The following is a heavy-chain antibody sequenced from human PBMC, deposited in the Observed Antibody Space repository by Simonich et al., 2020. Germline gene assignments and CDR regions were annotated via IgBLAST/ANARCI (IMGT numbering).Heavy chain of an antibody. CDR3: ARWPSIPASYGSGSYFDY. CDR1: GYTFTGYY. CDR2: NNRNSVGT. D-gene: IGHD3-10*01. Sequence: QVQLVQSGAEVKKPGASVKVSCKASGYTFTGYYMHWVRQAPGQGLEGMGWNNRNSVGTNNAQKFQGRVTMTRDTSISTAYMELSRLRSDDTAVYYCARWPSIPASYGSGSYFDYWGQGTLVTVSS. V-gene: IGHV1-2*02. J-gene: IGHJ4*02.